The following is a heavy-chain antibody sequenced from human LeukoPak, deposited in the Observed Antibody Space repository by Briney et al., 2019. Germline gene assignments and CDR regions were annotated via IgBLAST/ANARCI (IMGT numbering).Heavy chain of an antibody. Sequence: ASVKVSCKASGYTFTSYDINWVRQATGQGLEWMGWMNPNSGNTGYAQKFQGRATMTRNTSISTAYMELSSLRSEDTAVYYCARARAVAATTDYWGQGTLVTVSS. CDR1: GYTFTSYD. J-gene: IGHJ4*02. CDR3: ARARAVAATTDY. V-gene: IGHV1-8*01. CDR2: MNPNSGNT. D-gene: IGHD6-19*01.